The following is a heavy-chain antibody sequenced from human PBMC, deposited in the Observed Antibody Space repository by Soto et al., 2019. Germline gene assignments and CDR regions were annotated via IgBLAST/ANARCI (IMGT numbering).Heavy chain of an antibody. D-gene: IGHD3-10*02. V-gene: IGHV3-23*01. CDR2: SSGSGGST. J-gene: IGHJ4*02. CDR1: GFTFSSYA. CDR3: AKDNDRGVINYFDY. Sequence: EVQLLESGGGLVQPGGSLRLSCAASGFTFSSYAMSWVRQAPGNGLEWVSASSGSGGSTYYADSVKGRFTISRDNSTNTLYMQMNRLRAEDTAVYDCAKDNDRGVINYFDYWGQGTLVTVSS.